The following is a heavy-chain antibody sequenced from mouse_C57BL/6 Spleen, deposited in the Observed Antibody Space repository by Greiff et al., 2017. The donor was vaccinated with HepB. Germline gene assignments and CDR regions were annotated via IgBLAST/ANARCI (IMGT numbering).Heavy chain of an antibody. CDR1: GFTFSDYG. CDR2: ISSGSSTI. D-gene: IGHD2-2*01. Sequence: EVKLVESGGGLVKPGGSLKLSCAASGFTFSDYGMHWVRQAPEKGLEWVAYISSGSSTIYYADTVKGRVTISSDNAKNTLFLQMTSLRSEDTAMYYCARGPSIYDAYGGYLDYWGQGTTLTVSS. J-gene: IGHJ2*01. CDR3: ARGPSIYDAYGGYLDY. V-gene: IGHV5-17*01.